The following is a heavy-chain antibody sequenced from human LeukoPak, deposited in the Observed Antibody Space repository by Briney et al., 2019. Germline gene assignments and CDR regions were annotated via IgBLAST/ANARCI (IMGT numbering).Heavy chain of an antibody. CDR2: INPSGGST. V-gene: IGHV1-46*03. D-gene: IGHD5-24*01. CDR1: GHTFTSYY. J-gene: IGHJ3*02. Sequence: ASVRVSCKASGHTFTSYYMHWVRQAPGQGLEWMGIINPSGGSTSYAQKFQGRVTMTRDTSTSTVYMELSSLRSEDTAVYYCARTRDGYTYAFDIWGQGTMVTVSS. CDR3: ARTRDGYTYAFDI.